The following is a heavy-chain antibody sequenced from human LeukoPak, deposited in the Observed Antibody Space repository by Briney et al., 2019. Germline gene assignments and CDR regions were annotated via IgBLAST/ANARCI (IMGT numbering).Heavy chain of an antibody. J-gene: IGHJ4*02. V-gene: IGHV3-21*01. CDR2: ISFNNVI. Sequence: GGSLRLSCAASGFTFGSYWMSWVRQAPGKGLEWISSISFNNVIFYAASVRGRFTISRDNAKNSFYLQMSSLRVEDTAVYYCTKEETRGGDLHYWGQGALVTVSS. CDR3: TKEETRGGDLHY. D-gene: IGHD2-21*02. CDR1: GFTFGSYW.